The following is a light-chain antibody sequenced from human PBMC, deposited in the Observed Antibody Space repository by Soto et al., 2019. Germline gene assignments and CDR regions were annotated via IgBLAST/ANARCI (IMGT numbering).Light chain of an antibody. V-gene: IGKV1-5*01. J-gene: IGKJ4*01. CDR2: GAS. Sequence: DIQMTQSPSTLSASVGDRVTITCRASERISSRLAWYRQKPGKAPKFLIYGASSLESGVPSRFSGTGSETEFTLTISSLQPDDFATYHCQQYNSYPLTFGGGTKVEIK. CDR1: ERISSR. CDR3: QQYNSYPLT.